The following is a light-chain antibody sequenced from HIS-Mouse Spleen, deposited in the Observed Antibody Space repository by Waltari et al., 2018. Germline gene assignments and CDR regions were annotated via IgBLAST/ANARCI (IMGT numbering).Light chain of an antibody. CDR3: SSYTSSSTLWV. V-gene: IGLV2-14*01. CDR1: SSDVGGYNY. J-gene: IGLJ3*02. Sequence: QSVLTQPPSASGTPGQRVTISCSGRSSDVGGYNYVSWYQPHPGKAPKLMIYEFSNRPSGVSNRFSGSKSGNTASLTISGLQAEDEADYYCSSYTSSSTLWVFGGGTKLTVL. CDR2: EFS.